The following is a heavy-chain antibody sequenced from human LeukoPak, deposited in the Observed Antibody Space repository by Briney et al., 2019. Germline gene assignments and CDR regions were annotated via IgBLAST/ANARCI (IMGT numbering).Heavy chain of an antibody. CDR1: GGSISSYY. V-gene: IGHV4-59*01. Sequence: NPSETLSLTCTVSGGSISSYYWSWIRQPPGKGLEWIGYIYYSGSTNYNPSLKSRVTISVDTSKNQFSLKLSSVTAADTAVYYCARGNYGGSDGDAFDIWGQGTMVTVSS. J-gene: IGHJ3*02. CDR3: ARGNYGGSDGDAFDI. CDR2: IYYSGST. D-gene: IGHD4-23*01.